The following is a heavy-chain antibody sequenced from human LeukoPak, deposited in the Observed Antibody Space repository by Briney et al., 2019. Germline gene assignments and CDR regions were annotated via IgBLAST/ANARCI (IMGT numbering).Heavy chain of an antibody. CDR3: ARDSQLYASYLGY. Sequence: ASVKVSCKASGYTFTSYAMHWVRQAPGQRLEWMGWINAGNGNTKYSQKFQGRVTMTRDTSTSTVYMELSSLRSEDTAVYYCARDSQLYASYLGYWGQGTLVTVSS. D-gene: IGHD3-3*02. CDR2: INAGNGNT. CDR1: GYTFTSYA. V-gene: IGHV1-3*01. J-gene: IGHJ4*02.